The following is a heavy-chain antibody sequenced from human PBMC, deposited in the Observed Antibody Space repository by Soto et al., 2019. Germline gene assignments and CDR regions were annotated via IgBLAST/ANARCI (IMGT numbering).Heavy chain of an antibody. J-gene: IGHJ6*02. Sequence: GGSLRLSRAASGFSFTRYGMHWVRQAPGKELEWVAAISDDGRNAHYGDSVRGRFTISRDHSQSTLDLQMNSLKPEDKAVYYCGKEDSAGATPRCIDVDGWGQGTTVTVSS. CDR1: GFSFTRYG. CDR3: GKEDSAGATPRCIDVDG. V-gene: IGHV3-30*18. D-gene: IGHD1-26*01. CDR2: ISDDGRNA.